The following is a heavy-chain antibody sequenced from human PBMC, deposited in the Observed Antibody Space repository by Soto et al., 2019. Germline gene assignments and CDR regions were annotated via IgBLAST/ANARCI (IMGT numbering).Heavy chain of an antibody. CDR1: GGSISSGGYY. V-gene: IGHV4-31*03. CDR2: IYYSGST. Sequence: SETLSLTCTVSGGSISSGGYYWSWIRQHPGKGLEWIGYIYYSGSTYYNPSLKSRVTISVDTSKNQFSLKLSSVTAADTAVYYCARDIENGMDVWGQGTTDTVSS. D-gene: IGHD2-15*01. J-gene: IGHJ6*02. CDR3: ARDIENGMDV.